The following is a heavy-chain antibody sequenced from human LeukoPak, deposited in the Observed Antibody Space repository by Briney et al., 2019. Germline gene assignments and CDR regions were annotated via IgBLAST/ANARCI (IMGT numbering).Heavy chain of an antibody. V-gene: IGHV3-33*01. CDR1: GFTFSGYA. J-gene: IGHJ6*03. Sequence: PGGSLRLSCAASGFTFSGYAMHWVRQAPGKGLEWVAVIWYDESNKYYTDSVRGRFTISRDNSKNTLYLQMNTVRPEDTAVYYCAASLGNGRYYYYYLDAWGRGTTVAVSS. D-gene: IGHD2-8*01. CDR3: AASLGNGRYYYYYLDA. CDR2: IWYDESNK.